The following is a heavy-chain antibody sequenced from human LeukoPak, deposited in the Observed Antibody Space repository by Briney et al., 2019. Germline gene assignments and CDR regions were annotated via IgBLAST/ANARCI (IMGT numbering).Heavy chain of an antibody. CDR3: ARASYYDSSGYDFDY. Sequence: GASVKVSCKASGYTFTSYGISWVRQAPGQGLEWMGWISAYNGNTNYAQKLQGRVTMTTDTSTSTAYMELRSLRSDDTAVYYCARASYYDSSGYDFDYWGQGTPVTVSS. D-gene: IGHD3-22*01. CDR1: GYTFTSYG. V-gene: IGHV1-18*01. CDR2: ISAYNGNT. J-gene: IGHJ4*02.